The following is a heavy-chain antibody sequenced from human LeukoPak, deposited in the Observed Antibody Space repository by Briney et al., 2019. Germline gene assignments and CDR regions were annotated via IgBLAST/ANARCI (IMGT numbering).Heavy chain of an antibody. CDR1: GFTFSNYA. CDR2: ISGSGGTT. CDR3: AKTQGYFDY. Sequence: PGGSLRLSCAASGFTFSNYAMTWVRQAPGKGLEWVSGISGSGGTTYDADSVKGRFTVSRDNSKNILYLQMNSLRADDTAVYFCAKTQGYFDYWGQGNLVTVSS. J-gene: IGHJ4*02. V-gene: IGHV3-23*01.